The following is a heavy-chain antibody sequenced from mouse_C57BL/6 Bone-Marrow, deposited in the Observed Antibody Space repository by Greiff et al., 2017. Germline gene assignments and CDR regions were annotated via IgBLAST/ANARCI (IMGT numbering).Heavy chain of an antibody. CDR2: IYPGSGST. V-gene: IGHV1-55*01. Sequence: QVQLQQSGAELVKPGASVKMSCKASGYTFTSYWITWVKQRPGQGLEWIGDIYPGSGSTNYNEKFKSKATLTVDTSSSTAYMQLSSLTSEDSAVYYCARAYGSSYVAWFADWGQGTLVTVSA. CDR3: ARAYGSSYVAWFAD. D-gene: IGHD1-1*01. J-gene: IGHJ3*01. CDR1: GYTFTSYW.